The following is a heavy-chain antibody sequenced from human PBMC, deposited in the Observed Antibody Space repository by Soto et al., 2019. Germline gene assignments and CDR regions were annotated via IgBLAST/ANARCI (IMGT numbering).Heavy chain of an antibody. J-gene: IGHJ6*02. V-gene: IGHV3-73*01. CDR3: TTRKSDV. CDR1: GLTFTDST. Sequence: GGSLRLSGAASGLTFTDSTINWVRQASGKGLEWVALIRTKVNSYATVYAASVRGRFTISRDDSKNTAYLQMNSLRSEDTAMYSCTTRKSDVWGPGTTVTVSS. CDR2: IRTKVNSYAT.